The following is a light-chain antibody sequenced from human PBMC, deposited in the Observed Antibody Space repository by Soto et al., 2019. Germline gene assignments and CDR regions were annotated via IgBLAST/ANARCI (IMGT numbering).Light chain of an antibody. CDR3: QQYYIYPLT. J-gene: IGKJ4*01. CDR1: QGISRY. CDR2: AAS. V-gene: IGKV1-8*01. Sequence: AIRMTQSPSSFSASTGDRVTITCRTSQGISRYLAWYQQKPGKAPQLLIYAASTLQSGVPSRFSGSGSGTDFTLTISCLQSEDFATYYCQQYYIYPLTVGGGTKVEI.